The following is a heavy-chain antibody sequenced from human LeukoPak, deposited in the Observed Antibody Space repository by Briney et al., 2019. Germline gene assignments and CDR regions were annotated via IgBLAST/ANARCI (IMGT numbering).Heavy chain of an antibody. CDR1: GFTFSSYG. Sequence: GGSLRLSCAASGFTFSSYGMHWVRQAPGKGLEWVAVISYDGSNKYYADSVKGRFTISRDNSKNTLYLQMNSLRSDDTAVYYCARDFWPFICSSTSCYKGWFDPWGQGTLVTVSS. CDR3: ARDFWPFICSSTSCYKGWFDP. V-gene: IGHV3-30*03. CDR2: ISYDGSNK. J-gene: IGHJ5*02. D-gene: IGHD2-2*02.